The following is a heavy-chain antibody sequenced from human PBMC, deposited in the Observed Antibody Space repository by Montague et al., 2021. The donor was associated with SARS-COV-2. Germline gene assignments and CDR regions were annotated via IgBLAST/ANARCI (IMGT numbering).Heavy chain of an antibody. CDR1: GFTFSDFY. V-gene: IGHV3-11*05. CDR2: ILGSSRYT. Sequence: SLRLCCAGSGFTFSDFYMTWVRQAPGKGLEWIAYILGSSRYTNYADSVKGRFTISRDNAKNSLYLQMNSLRADDTAVYYCVGGQGSYGDFWGQGTLVSVSS. D-gene: IGHD3-16*01. CDR3: VGGQGSYGDF. J-gene: IGHJ4*02.